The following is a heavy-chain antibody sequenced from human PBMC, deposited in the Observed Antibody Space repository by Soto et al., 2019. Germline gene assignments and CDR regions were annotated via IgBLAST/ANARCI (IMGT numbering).Heavy chain of an antibody. Sequence: SETLSLTCTVSGGSSSSDYGSGIRQPPGKGLEGIGYIYYSGSTNYNPSLKSRITINPDTSKNQFSLQLNSVTPEDTAVYYCARGFVEVLRYFDWELSRTHWFDPWGQGTLVTVSS. CDR3: ARGFVEVLRYFDWELSRTHWFDP. CDR2: IYYSGST. D-gene: IGHD3-9*01. J-gene: IGHJ5*02. V-gene: IGHV4-59*12. CDR1: GGSSSSDY.